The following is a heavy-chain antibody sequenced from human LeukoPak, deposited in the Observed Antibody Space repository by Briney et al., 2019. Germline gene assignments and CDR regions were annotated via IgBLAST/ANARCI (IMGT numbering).Heavy chain of an antibody. J-gene: IGHJ4*02. V-gene: IGHV3-30-3*01. CDR2: ISYDGSNK. CDR3: ARGPHSPRARGPVDY. CDR1: GFTFSSYA. Sequence: GGSLRLSCAASGFTFSSYAMHWVRQAPGKGLEWVAVISYDGSNKYYADSVKGRFTISRDNSKNTLYLQMNSLRAEDTAVYYCARGPHSPRARGPVDYWGQGTLVTVSS. D-gene: IGHD2-15*01.